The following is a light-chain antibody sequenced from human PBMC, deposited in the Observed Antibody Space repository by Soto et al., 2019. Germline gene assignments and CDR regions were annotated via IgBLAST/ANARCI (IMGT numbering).Light chain of an antibody. CDR1: PGISRW. Sequence: DLQIPPSPSYLSASVGDRVLITGRARPGISRWLAWYQQTPGKAPNLLIYTASSLQSGFPSRFSGSGSGTDLILITSSMQPDDFAASYYYQPNSSYRTCGQGAKVDIK. CDR2: TAS. J-gene: IGKJ1*01. CDR3: QPNSSYRT. V-gene: IGKV1-5*01.